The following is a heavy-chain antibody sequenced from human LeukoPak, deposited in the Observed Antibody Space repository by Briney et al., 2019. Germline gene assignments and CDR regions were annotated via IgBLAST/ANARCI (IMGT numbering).Heavy chain of an antibody. CDR2: ISWNSGSI. D-gene: IGHD3-22*01. Sequence: PGRPLRLSCAASGFTFDDYAMHWVRQAPGKGLEWVSGISWNSGSIGYADSVKGRFTISRDNAKNSLYLQMNSLRAEDTALYYCAKEGHYYYDSSGYSHWGQGTLVTVSS. CDR1: GFTFDDYA. V-gene: IGHV3-9*01. CDR3: AKEGHYYYDSSGYSH. J-gene: IGHJ4*02.